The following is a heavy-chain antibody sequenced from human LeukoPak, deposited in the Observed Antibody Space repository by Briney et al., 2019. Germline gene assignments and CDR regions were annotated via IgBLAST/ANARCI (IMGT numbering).Heavy chain of an antibody. CDR3: ARGPPTYYYDSSGYYYGSYYFDY. CDR2: INHSGST. J-gene: IGHJ4*02. D-gene: IGHD3-22*01. V-gene: IGHV4-34*01. CDR1: GGSISGYY. Sequence: TSETLSLTCTVSGGSISGYYWSWIRQPPGKGLEWIGEINHSGSTNYNPSLKSRVTISVDTSKNQFSLKLSSVTAADTAVYYCARGPPTYYYDSSGYYYGSYYFDYWGQGTLVTVSS.